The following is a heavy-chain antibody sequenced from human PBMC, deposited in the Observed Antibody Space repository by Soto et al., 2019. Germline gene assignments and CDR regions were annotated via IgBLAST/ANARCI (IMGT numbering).Heavy chain of an antibody. Sequence: QLQLQESGSGLVKPSQTLSLTCAVSGGSISSGGYSWSWIRQPPGKGLEWIGYIYHSGSTYYNPSLKGRVTITVDRSENQFSLKLSSVTAADTAVYYCARVWGGSNGFDPWGQGTLVTVSS. CDR1: GGSISSGGYS. CDR2: IYHSGST. D-gene: IGHD3-10*01. CDR3: ARVWGGSNGFDP. V-gene: IGHV4-30-2*01. J-gene: IGHJ5*02.